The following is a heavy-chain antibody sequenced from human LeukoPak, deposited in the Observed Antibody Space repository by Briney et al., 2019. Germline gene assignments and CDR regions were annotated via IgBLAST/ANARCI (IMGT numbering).Heavy chain of an antibody. J-gene: IGHJ3*02. CDR3: AREPNWNDVPSTADAFDI. CDR2: IYHSGST. CDR1: GGSISSGGYY. V-gene: IGHV4-30-2*01. D-gene: IGHD1-20*01. Sequence: PSETLSLTCTVSGGSISSGGYYWSWIRQPPGKGLEWIGYIYHSGSTYYNPSLKSRVTISVDTSKNQFSLKLSSVTAADTAVYYCAREPNWNDVPSTADAFDIWGQGTMVTVSS.